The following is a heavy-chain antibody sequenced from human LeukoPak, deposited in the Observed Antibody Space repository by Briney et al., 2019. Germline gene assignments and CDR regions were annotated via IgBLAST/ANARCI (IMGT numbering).Heavy chain of an antibody. CDR3: ARDRRRELLHAFDI. Sequence: SETLSLTCTVSGGTISRYFWSWIRQPPWKGLDWIAYIDYSGSTNYNPSLKSRLTISLDASKNQFSLKLSSVTAADTAVYYCARDRRRELLHAFDIWGQGTMVTVSS. CDR2: IDYSGST. CDR1: GGTISRYF. J-gene: IGHJ3*02. D-gene: IGHD1-26*01. V-gene: IGHV4-59*01.